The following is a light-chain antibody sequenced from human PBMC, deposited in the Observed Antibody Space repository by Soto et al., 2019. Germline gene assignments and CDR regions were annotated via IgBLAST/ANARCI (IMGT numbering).Light chain of an antibody. Sequence: EIRVSQSPSTLSGSVGDRVTITCRASQTISSWLAWYQQKPGKAPKLLIYDASSLESGVPSRFSGSGSGTEFTLTISSLQPDDFATYYCQHYNSYPWTFAQRTKVAIK. CDR3: QHYNSYPWT. V-gene: IGKV1-5*01. J-gene: IGKJ1*01. CDR1: QTISSW. CDR2: DAS.